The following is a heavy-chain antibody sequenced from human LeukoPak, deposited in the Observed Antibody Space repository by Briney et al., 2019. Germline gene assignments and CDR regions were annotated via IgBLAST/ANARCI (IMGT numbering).Heavy chain of an antibody. CDR3: ATFWSGYYNY. CDR2: IIPIFGTA. Sequence: ASVKVSCKASGGTFSSYAISWVRQAPGQGLEWMGRIIPIFGTANYAQKFQGRVTITTDESTSTAYMELSNLRSEDTAVYYCATFWSGYYNYWGQGTLVTVSS. D-gene: IGHD3-3*01. CDR1: GGTFSSYA. J-gene: IGHJ4*02. V-gene: IGHV1-69*05.